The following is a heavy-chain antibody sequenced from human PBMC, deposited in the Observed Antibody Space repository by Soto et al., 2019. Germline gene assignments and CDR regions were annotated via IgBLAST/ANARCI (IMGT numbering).Heavy chain of an antibody. D-gene: IGHD3-3*01. J-gene: IGHJ1*01. CDR1: GFSISSAW. CDR2: IRTKSEGETT. V-gene: IGHV3-15*07. CDR3: TTGSVEGH. Sequence: EVQLVESGGTLVKPGGSLRLSCAVSGFSISSAWMNWVRQAPGKGLEWVGRIRTKSEGETTHYPAPVKGRFTISRDDSKNTLYLQMNSLKIEDRGVYYCTTGSVEGHWGQGTLVTVSS.